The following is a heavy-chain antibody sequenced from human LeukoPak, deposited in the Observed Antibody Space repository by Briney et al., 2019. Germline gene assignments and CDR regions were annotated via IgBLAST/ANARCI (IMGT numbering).Heavy chain of an antibody. CDR3: AKTGPRSGDRVDYFDY. D-gene: IGHD7-27*01. J-gene: IGHJ4*02. CDR2: ISGSGGST. Sequence: GGSLRLSCAASGFTFSSYAMSWVRQAPGKGLEWVSGISGSGGSTYYADSVKGRFTISRDNSKNTLYLQMNSLRAEDTAVYYCAKTGPRSGDRVDYFDYWGQGTLVTVSS. CDR1: GFTFSSYA. V-gene: IGHV3-23*01.